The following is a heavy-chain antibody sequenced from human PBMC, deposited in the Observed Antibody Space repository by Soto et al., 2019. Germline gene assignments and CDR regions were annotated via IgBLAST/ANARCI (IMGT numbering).Heavy chain of an antibody. CDR3: ARDYFEDF. D-gene: IGHD3-22*01. CDR1: GFTFSTYA. Sequence: PGGSLRLSCATSGFTFSTYAMTWVRQAPGKGLDWVSVISGSNNNTRYADSVKGRFTISRDNSKNTLYLQMSSLRAEDTAVYYCARDYFEDFWGQGTLVTVSS. V-gene: IGHV3-23*01. J-gene: IGHJ4*02. CDR2: ISGSNNNT.